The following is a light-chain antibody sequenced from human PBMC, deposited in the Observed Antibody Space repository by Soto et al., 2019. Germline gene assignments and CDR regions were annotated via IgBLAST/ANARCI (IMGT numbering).Light chain of an antibody. J-gene: IGKJ2*01. Sequence: EIVMTQSPGTLSVSPGDRATLSCRASQSISTELASYQQKTGQPPRLLIYSASTRATGVPASFSGSGSGTEFTLTIRGLQSEDFAVYYCQQDHNWPLTFGQGTRLEI. CDR3: QQDHNWPLT. CDR2: SAS. CDR1: QSISTE. V-gene: IGKV3-15*01.